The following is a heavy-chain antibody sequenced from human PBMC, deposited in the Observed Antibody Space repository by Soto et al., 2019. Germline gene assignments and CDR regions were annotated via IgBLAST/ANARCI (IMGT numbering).Heavy chain of an antibody. J-gene: IGHJ4*02. CDR3: ARAFYYYDSSGYYSIDY. CDR1: GYTFTSYG. Sequence: QVQLVQSGAEVKKPGASVKVSCKASGYTFTSYGISWVRQAPGQGLEWMGWISAYNGNTNYAQKLQGRVTMTTDTSTSTAYMKLRSLRSDDTAVYYCARAFYYYDSSGYYSIDYWGQGTLVTVSS. V-gene: IGHV1-18*01. D-gene: IGHD3-22*01. CDR2: ISAYNGNT.